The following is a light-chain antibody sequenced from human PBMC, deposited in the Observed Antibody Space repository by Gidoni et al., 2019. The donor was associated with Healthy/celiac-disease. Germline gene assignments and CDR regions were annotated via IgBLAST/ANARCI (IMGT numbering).Light chain of an antibody. Sequence: DIQLTQSPSFLSASVGDRVTITCRASQGISSYLAWYQQKPGKAPKLLIYAASTLQSGVPSRFSGSGSGTEFTLTISSLQPEDFATYYCQQLNSHPITFGQXTRLEIK. V-gene: IGKV1-9*01. CDR2: AAS. CDR3: QQLNSHPIT. J-gene: IGKJ5*01. CDR1: QGISSY.